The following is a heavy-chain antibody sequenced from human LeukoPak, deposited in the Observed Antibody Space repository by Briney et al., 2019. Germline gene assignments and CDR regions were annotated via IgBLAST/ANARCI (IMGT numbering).Heavy chain of an antibody. Sequence: PSETLSLTCAVSGYSISSGYYWGWLRQPPGKGLEWIGNIYHSGNTYYNPSLKSRVTISVDTSTNHFSLKLTSVTAADTAVYYCARRGTYGDYVDYWGQGTLVTVSS. CDR1: GYSISSGYY. D-gene: IGHD4-17*01. CDR3: ARRGTYGDYVDY. V-gene: IGHV4-38-2*01. CDR2: IYHSGNT. J-gene: IGHJ4*02.